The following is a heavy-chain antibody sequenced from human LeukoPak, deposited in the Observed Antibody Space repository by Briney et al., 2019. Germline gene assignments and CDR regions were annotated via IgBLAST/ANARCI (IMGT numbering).Heavy chain of an antibody. CDR1: GDSISTSNSY. CDR2: IYYSGNT. CDR3: ARGSSGWYVHYYYYMDV. V-gene: IGHV4-39*01. Sequence: SETLSLTCTVSGDSISTSNSYWGWIRQPPGKGLEWIGSIYYSGNTYYNASLKSRVTISLDTSKNQFSLKLSSVTAADTAVYYCARGSSGWYVHYYYYMDVWGKGTTVTVSS. D-gene: IGHD6-19*01. J-gene: IGHJ6*03.